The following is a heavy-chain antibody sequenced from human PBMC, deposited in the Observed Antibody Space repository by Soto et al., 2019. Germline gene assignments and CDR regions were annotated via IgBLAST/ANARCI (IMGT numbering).Heavy chain of an antibody. CDR3: ARHGITGSYYDAFDI. D-gene: IGHD1-26*01. CDR1: AGSISSSRCH. CDR2: IKYSGTT. V-gene: IGHV4-39*01. Sequence: QLQLQESGPGLVKPSETLSLTCTVSAGSISSSRCHWGWIRQPPGKVLEWIASIKYSGTTFYNPSLQSPVTLSVDTCNNRFALKLTSVTAAETAVYYCARHGITGSYYDAFDIWGQGTMVTVS. J-gene: IGHJ3*02.